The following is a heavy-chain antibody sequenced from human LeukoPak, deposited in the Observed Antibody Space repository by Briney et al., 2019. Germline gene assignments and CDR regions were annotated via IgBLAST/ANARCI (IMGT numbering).Heavy chain of an antibody. D-gene: IGHD6-19*01. Sequence: ASVKVSCKASGNTFTSYAMHWVRQAPGQRLEWMGWINAGNGNTKYSQKFQGRVTITRDTSASTAYMELSSLRSEDTAVYYCARSRSGWYGHFDYWGQGTLVTVSS. CDR2: INAGNGNT. V-gene: IGHV1-3*01. CDR1: GNTFTSYA. CDR3: ARSRSGWYGHFDY. J-gene: IGHJ4*02.